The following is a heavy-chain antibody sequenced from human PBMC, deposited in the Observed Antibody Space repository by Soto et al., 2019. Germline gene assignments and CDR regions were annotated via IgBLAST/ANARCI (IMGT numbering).Heavy chain of an antibody. V-gene: IGHV4-34*01. J-gene: IGHJ4*02. D-gene: IGHD6-6*01. CDR2: ISQSGNT. CDR1: SGSFSGYY. Sequence: SETLSLTCSIFSGSFSGYYWSWIRQPPGKGLEWIGEISQSGNTNYSPSLKSRVSISIDTSMKQFSLHLASVSAADTAVYYCARAPKVSGSSQTRPDFWGQGTLVTVSS. CDR3: ARAPKVSGSSQTRPDF.